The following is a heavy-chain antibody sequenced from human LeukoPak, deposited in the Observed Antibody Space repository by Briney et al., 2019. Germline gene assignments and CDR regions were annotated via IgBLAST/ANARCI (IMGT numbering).Heavy chain of an antibody. D-gene: IGHD1-26*01. CDR2: IESSSRFI. J-gene: IGHJ5*02. CDR3: ARDSDAWSNWFDT. CDR1: GLTLRDYK. V-gene: IGHV3-21*01. Sequence: GGSLRLSCEASGLTLRDYKPNWVRQAPGKGLEWVSSIESSSRFIYYADSVKGRFTISRDNAKNSLRLQMNSLRAEDTAVYYCARDSDAWSNWFDTWGQGTLVTVSS.